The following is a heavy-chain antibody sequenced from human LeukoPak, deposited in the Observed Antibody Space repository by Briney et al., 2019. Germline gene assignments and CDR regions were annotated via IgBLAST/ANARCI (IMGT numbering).Heavy chain of an antibody. J-gene: IGHJ3*02. Sequence: SETLSLTCTVSGASISSYYWSWIRQPAGKGLEWIGRIYTSANTDYSPSFKSRATISIDRSKNQFSLNLPSVTAADTAVYYCARDRIWNDAGHDPFDIWGQGTMVTVSS. CDR2: IYTSANT. CDR1: GASISSYY. V-gene: IGHV4-4*07. D-gene: IGHD1-1*01. CDR3: ARDRIWNDAGHDPFDI.